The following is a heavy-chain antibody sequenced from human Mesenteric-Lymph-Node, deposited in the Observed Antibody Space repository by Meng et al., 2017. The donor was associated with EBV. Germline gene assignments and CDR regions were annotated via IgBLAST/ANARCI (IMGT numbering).Heavy chain of an antibody. Sequence: QVQLQQWGAGLLQPSETMSLTCAVYGGSFSGYYWTWIRQPPETGLEWIGEINHNGVADYNPSLKSRVTISVDTSKNQFSLRLTSVTAADTAVYYCARGHMWDNKFDPWGQGTLVTVSS. CDR2: INHNGVA. D-gene: IGHD1-26*01. CDR3: ARGHMWDNKFDP. V-gene: IGHV4-34*01. CDR1: GGSFSGYY. J-gene: IGHJ5*02.